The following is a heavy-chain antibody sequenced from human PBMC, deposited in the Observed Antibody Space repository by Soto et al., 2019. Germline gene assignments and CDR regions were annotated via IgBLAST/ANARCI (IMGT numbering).Heavy chain of an antibody. CDR2: IIPIFGTA. Sequence: QVQLVQSGDEVKKPGSSVKVSCKASGGTFSSYAISWVRQAPGQGLEWMGGIIPIFGTANYAQKFQGRVTITADESTSAAYMELSSLRSEDTAVYYCARDDGRVGTILVYGMDAWGQGTTVTVSS. D-gene: IGHD3-3*01. V-gene: IGHV1-69*01. CDR3: ARDDGRVGTILVYGMDA. J-gene: IGHJ6*02. CDR1: GGTFSSYA.